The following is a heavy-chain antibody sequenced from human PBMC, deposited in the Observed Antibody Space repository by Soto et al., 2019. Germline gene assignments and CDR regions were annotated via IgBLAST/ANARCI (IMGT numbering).Heavy chain of an antibody. J-gene: IGHJ6*02. CDR1: GDTVSSYG. V-gene: IGHV1-69*05. CDR3: ARGGYNPRGYYYGMDV. D-gene: IGHD1-20*01. CDR2: ILPMLGTA. Sequence: QVHLVQSGAEVKKPGSSVRVSCKASGDTVSSYGIIWVRQAPGQGLECMGGILPMLGTANYAQKFKGRVTIXXAASTTTSYMGLSSLRPEDTAIYSCARGGYNPRGYYYGMDVWGQGTPVTVSS.